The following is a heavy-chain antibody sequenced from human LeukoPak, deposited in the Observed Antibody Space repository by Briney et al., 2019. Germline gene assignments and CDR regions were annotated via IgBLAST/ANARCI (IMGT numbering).Heavy chain of an antibody. CDR1: GFTFSSYW. CDR2: INTDGNYA. J-gene: IGHJ4*02. CDR3: ARINYEGDS. Sequence: PGGSLRLSCAASGFTFSSYWLHWVRQAPGKGLVWISHINTDGNYATYAESVKGRFTVSRDNARNTLFLQMNSLRDEDTGVYYCARINYEGDSWGQGTLVTVSS. V-gene: IGHV3-74*01. D-gene: IGHD3-16*01.